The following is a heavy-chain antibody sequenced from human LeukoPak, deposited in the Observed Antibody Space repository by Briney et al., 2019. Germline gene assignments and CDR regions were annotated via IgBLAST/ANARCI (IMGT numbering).Heavy chain of an antibody. J-gene: IGHJ6*02. D-gene: IGHD5-18*01. CDR2: INHSGST. CDR3: ARGSRYSYGYIYYYGTDV. V-gene: IGHV4-34*01. Sequence: SETLSLTCAVYGGSFSGYYWSWIRQPPGKGLEWIGEINHSGSTNYNQSLKSRVTISVDTSKNQFSLKLSSVTAADTAVYYCARGSRYSYGYIYYYGTDVWGQGTTVTVSS. CDR1: GGSFSGYY.